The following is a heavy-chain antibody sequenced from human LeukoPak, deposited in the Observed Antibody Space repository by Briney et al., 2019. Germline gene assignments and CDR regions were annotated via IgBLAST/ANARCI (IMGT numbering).Heavy chain of an antibody. J-gene: IGHJ6*03. CDR2: VIPIFGTA. CDR3: AREGNYDILTGYFSTYYYMDV. D-gene: IGHD3-9*01. CDR1: GGTFSSYA. V-gene: IGHV1-69*05. Sequence: ASVKVSCMASGGTFSSYAISWVRQAPGQGIEWMGGVIPIFGTANYAQKFQGRVTITTDESTSTAYMELSSLRSEDTAVYYCAREGNYDILTGYFSTYYYMDVWGKGTTVTVSS.